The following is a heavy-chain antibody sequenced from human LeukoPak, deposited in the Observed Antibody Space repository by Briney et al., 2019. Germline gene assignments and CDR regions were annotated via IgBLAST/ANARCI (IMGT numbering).Heavy chain of an antibody. CDR3: ARQVGATIGDAFDI. Sequence: SETLSLTCAVSGYSISSGYYWGWIRQPPGKGLEWIGSIYHSGSTYYNPSLKSRVTISVDTSNTKFSPKLSSVTAADTAVYYCARQVGATIGDAFDIWGQGTMVTVSS. CDR2: IYHSGST. D-gene: IGHD1-26*01. V-gene: IGHV4-38-2*01. CDR1: GYSISSGYY. J-gene: IGHJ3*02.